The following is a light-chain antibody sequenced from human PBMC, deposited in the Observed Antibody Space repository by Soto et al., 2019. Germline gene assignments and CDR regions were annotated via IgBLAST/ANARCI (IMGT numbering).Light chain of an antibody. V-gene: IGLV2-14*01. J-gene: IGLJ1*01. CDR3: SSYTTSYSYV. Sequence: QSVLTQPASVSGSPGQSITISCTGTSSDLGAYDYVSWYQQHPGAAPTLLIYEVTNRPSGVSNLFSASKSGNTASLTISGLQAEDEAEYFCSSYTTSYSYVFGTGTKVTVL. CDR1: SSDLGAYDY. CDR2: EVT.